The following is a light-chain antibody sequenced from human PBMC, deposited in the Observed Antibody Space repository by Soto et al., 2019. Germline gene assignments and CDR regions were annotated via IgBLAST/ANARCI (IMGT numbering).Light chain of an antibody. Sequence: QSALTQPASVSGSPGQLITISCTGTSSDVGGYNFVSWYQHHPGKAPKLIIYDVSNRPSGVSNRFSGSKSGNTASLTISGLQAEDEADYYCTSYTTSITYVFGTGTQLTVL. CDR1: SSDVGGYNF. CDR2: DVS. CDR3: TSYTTSITYV. V-gene: IGLV2-14*03. J-gene: IGLJ1*01.